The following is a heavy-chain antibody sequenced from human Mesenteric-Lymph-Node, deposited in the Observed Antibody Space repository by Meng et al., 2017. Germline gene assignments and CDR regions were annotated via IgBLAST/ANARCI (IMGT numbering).Heavy chain of an antibody. Sequence: LQVLRLVPGVPTLTLALTCAGAGDSITISDYSWTWIRQPPGKGLEWIGDINHGVSIYYTPSLRSRVTISVDKSRNHFSLKLTSVTAADTAVYYCVRDPRRRAGWFDPWGQGTLVTVSS. CDR1: GDSITISDYS. CDR2: INHGVSI. V-gene: IGHV4-30-2*01. CDR3: VRDPRRRAGWFDP. J-gene: IGHJ5*02.